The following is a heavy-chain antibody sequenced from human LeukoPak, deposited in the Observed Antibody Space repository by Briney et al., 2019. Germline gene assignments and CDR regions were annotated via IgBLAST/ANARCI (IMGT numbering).Heavy chain of an antibody. J-gene: IGHJ6*04. CDR2: ISWNSDTI. D-gene: IGHD3-22*01. CDR1: GFTFDDYA. V-gene: IGHV3-9*01. Sequence: GRSLRLSCAASGFTFDDYAIHWVRQAPGKGLEWVSGISWNSDTIGYADSVKGRFTISGDNAKKSLYLQMNSLRAEDTAVYHCAKKDSSGYYALDVWGKGTTVTISS. CDR3: AKKDSSGYYALDV.